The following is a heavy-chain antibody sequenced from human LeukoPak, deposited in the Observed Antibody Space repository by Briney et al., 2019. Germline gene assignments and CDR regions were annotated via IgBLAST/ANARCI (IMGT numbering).Heavy chain of an antibody. V-gene: IGHV4-38-2*02. CDR1: GYSISSGYY. J-gene: IGHJ4*02. Sequence: SETLSLTCTVSGYSISSGYYWGWIRQPPGKGLEWIGIIYHSGSTYYNPSLKSRVTISVDTSKNQFSLKLSSVTAADTAVYYCARELTLNYDILTGYYYFDYWGQGTLVTVSS. D-gene: IGHD3-9*01. CDR2: IYHSGST. CDR3: ARELTLNYDILTGYYYFDY.